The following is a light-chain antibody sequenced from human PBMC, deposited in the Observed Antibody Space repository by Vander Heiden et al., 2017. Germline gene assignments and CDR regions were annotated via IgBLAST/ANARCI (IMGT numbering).Light chain of an antibody. V-gene: IGKV1-5*03. CDR1: QSIGIW. J-gene: IGKJ1*01. CDR2: KAS. CDR3: QQYNTFSRT. Sequence: DIQMTQSPSTLSASVGDRVTITCRASQSIGIWLAWYQQKPGKAPNLLIYKASSLESGVPSRFSGIGSGTDFTLTISSLQPDDFATYYCQQYNTFSRTFGQGTKVEIK.